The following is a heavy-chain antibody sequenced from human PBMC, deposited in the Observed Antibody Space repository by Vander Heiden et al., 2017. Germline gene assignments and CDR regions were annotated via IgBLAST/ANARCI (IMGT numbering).Heavy chain of an antibody. D-gene: IGHD3-22*01. V-gene: IGHV3-9*01. CDR2: ISLSNGGI. J-gene: IGHJ4*02. CDR3: AKSQFGHYYDTGAYFGIDS. Sequence: EVHPVVFGGGLVKPGRSLRHSCAASGFTLDTYATDWVRQAPGKGLEWVSVISLSNGGIGYADSVKGRFTISSDNAKNSLYLQMNSLRPEDTAFYYCAKSQFGHYYDTGAYFGIDSWGQGTLVTVSS. CDR1: GFTLDTYA.